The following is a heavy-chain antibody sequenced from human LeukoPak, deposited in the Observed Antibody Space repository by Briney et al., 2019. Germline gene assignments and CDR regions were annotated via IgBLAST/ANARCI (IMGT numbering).Heavy chain of an antibody. D-gene: IGHD4-17*01. Sequence: PGRSLRLSCAASGFTFSSYGMHWVRQAPGKGLEWVAVISYDGSNKYYADSVKGRFTISRDNSKNTLYLQVNSLRAEDTAVYYCAKYLYYGDYVAWFDPWGQGTLVTVSS. J-gene: IGHJ5*02. CDR3: AKYLYYGDYVAWFDP. V-gene: IGHV3-30*18. CDR2: ISYDGSNK. CDR1: GFTFSSYG.